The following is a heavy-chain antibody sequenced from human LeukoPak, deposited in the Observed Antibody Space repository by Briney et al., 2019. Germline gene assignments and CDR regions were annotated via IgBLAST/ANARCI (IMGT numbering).Heavy chain of an antibody. CDR2: IYWDNDK. J-gene: IGHJ4*02. Sequence: SGPTLVNPTQTLTLTCTFSGFSLSTSGVGVGWIRQPPGKVLEWLSLIYWDNDKRYSPSLNARLTITKDTSKNQVVLTMTNMDPVDTATYYCAHRVAANNGYDYWGQGILVTVSS. V-gene: IGHV2-5*02. CDR3: AHRVAANNGYDY. D-gene: IGHD1-26*01. CDR1: GFSLSTSGVG.